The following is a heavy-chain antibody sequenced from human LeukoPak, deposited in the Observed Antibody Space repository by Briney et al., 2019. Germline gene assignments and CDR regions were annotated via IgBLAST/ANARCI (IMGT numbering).Heavy chain of an antibody. CDR2: IWYDGSKK. Sequence: GGSLRLSCAASGFTFNIYGMHWVRQAPGKGLEWVAFIWYDGSKKYYADSVKGRFAISRDNSKNMVSLGMNSLRTEDTAVYYCAKDVNAYCSGDCSDYWGQGTLVTVSS. J-gene: IGHJ4*02. CDR3: AKDVNAYCSGDCSDY. V-gene: IGHV3-30*02. D-gene: IGHD2-21*01. CDR1: GFTFNIYG.